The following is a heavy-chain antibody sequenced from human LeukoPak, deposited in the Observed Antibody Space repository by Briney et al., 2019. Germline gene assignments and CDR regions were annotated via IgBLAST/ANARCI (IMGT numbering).Heavy chain of an antibody. J-gene: IGHJ4*02. V-gene: IGHV3-53*01. CDR2: ISGSGGST. CDR3: ARDRRNTGSFFDS. D-gene: IGHD1-26*01. Sequence: GGSLRLSCAASGFTVSSNYMSWVRQAPGKGLEWVSAISGSGGSTYYADSVKGRFTISRDNAKNSLYLQMNNLRAEDTAVYSCARDRRNTGSFFDSWGQGSLVTVSS. CDR1: GFTVSSNY.